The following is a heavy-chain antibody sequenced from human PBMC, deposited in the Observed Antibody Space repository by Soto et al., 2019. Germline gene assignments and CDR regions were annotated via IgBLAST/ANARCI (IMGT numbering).Heavy chain of an antibody. V-gene: IGHV3-21*01. CDR3: ARGHTSTIFRYYYGMDV. J-gene: IGHJ6*02. CDR2: ISSSSSYI. D-gene: IGHD3-3*01. Sequence: EVQLVESGGGLVKPGGSLRLSCAASGFTFSSYSMNWVRQAPGKGLEWVSSISSSSSYIYYADSVKGRFTISRDNAKNSLYLQMNSLRAEDTAVYYCARGHTSTIFRYYYGMDVWGQGTTVTVSS. CDR1: GFTFSSYS.